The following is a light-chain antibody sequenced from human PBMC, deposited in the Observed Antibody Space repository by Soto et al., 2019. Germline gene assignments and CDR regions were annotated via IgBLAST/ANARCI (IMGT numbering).Light chain of an antibody. CDR3: QQNSNLQAT. CDR1: QSVTTY. J-gene: IGKJ1*01. V-gene: IGKV3-11*01. CDR2: EAS. Sequence: EIVLTQSPATLSLSPGDRATLSCRASQSVTTYINWFQQKPGQPPRLLTYEASTRVTGIPDRISGSGSGPDFSLTISSLEPEDSAVYYCQQNSNLQATFGQGTKVDIK.